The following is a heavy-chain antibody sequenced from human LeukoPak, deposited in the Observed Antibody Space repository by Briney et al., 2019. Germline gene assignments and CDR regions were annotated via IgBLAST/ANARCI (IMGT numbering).Heavy chain of an antibody. J-gene: IGHJ3*02. CDR1: GGSISSYY. CDR2: IYYSGST. Sequence: ASETLSLTCTVSGGSISSYYWSWIRQPPGKGLEWIGYIYYSGSTNYNPSLKSRVTISVDTSKNQFSLKLSSVTAADTAVYYCASDYGDYVGAFEIWGQGTMVTVSS. CDR3: ASDYGDYVGAFEI. V-gene: IGHV4-59*01. D-gene: IGHD4-17*01.